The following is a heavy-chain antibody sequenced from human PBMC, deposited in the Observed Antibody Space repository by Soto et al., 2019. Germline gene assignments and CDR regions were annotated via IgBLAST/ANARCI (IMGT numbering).Heavy chain of an antibody. J-gene: IGHJ4*02. CDR3: AKDIRFLEWSLAYY. Sequence: GGSLRLSCAASGFTFSSYAMSWVRQAPGKGLEWVSAISGSGGSTYYADSVKGRFTISRDNSKNTLYLQMNSLRAEDTAVYYCAKDIRFLEWSLAYYWGQGTLVTVSS. V-gene: IGHV3-23*01. CDR2: ISGSGGST. CDR1: GFTFSSYA. D-gene: IGHD3-3*01.